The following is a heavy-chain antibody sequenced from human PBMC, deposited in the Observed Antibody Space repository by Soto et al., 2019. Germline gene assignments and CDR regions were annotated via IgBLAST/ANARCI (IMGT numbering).Heavy chain of an antibody. D-gene: IGHD2-2*01. Sequence: EVQLVESGGGLVKPGGSLRLSCAASGFTFSTYSMSWVRQAPGKGLEWVSSISPSSTYIHYADSVKGRFTISRDNAEKVGDLQMNSLGAEETAIYYWAGGGGGVVVVPGANRGDFWGQGTLVTVSS. J-gene: IGHJ4*02. V-gene: IGHV3-21*01. CDR1: GFTFSTYS. CDR2: ISPSSTYI. CDR3: AGGGGGVVVVPGANRGDF.